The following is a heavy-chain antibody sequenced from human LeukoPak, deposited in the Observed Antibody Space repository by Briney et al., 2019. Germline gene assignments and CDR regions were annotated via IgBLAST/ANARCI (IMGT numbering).Heavy chain of an antibody. V-gene: IGHV1-46*01. CDR1: GYTFTSSY. CDR2: INPSGGST. CDR3: ARGFRDIVATIAIGYYYGMDV. Sequence: GASVKVSCKASGYTFTSSYMYWVRQAPGQGLECMGIINPSGGSTSYAQKFQGRVTLTRDTSTSTVYMELSSLRSEDTGVYYCARGFRDIVATIAIGYYYGMDVWGQGATVTVSS. D-gene: IGHD5-12*01. J-gene: IGHJ6*02.